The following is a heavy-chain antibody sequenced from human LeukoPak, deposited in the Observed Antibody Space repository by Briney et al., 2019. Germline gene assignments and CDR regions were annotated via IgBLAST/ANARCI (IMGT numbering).Heavy chain of an antibody. CDR2: IYYSGSA. V-gene: IGHV4-61*01. CDR3: ARVPGGSYYYYFDY. Sequence: SETLSLTCTVSGGSVSSNSYYWNWVRQPPGKGLEWIGYIYYSGSANYSPSLKSRVTISVDTSKNQFSLKLSSVTAADTAVYYCARVPGGSYYYYFDYWGQGTLVTVSS. D-gene: IGHD1-26*01. J-gene: IGHJ4*02. CDR1: GGSVSSNSYY.